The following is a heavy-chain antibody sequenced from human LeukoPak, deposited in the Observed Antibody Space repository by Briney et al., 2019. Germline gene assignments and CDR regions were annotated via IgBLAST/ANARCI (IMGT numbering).Heavy chain of an antibody. CDR1: GYTFTRYD. D-gene: IGHD2-2*01. CDR2: MNPNSGNT. Sequence: ASVKVSCKASGYTFTRYDINWVRQATGQGLEWMGWMNPNSGNTGYAQKFQGRVTMTRNTSISTAYMELSSLRSEDTAVYYCARGLGCSSTSCYWNYYYYYYLDVWGKGTTVTISS. V-gene: IGHV1-8*01. J-gene: IGHJ6*03. CDR3: ARGLGCSSTSCYWNYYYYYYLDV.